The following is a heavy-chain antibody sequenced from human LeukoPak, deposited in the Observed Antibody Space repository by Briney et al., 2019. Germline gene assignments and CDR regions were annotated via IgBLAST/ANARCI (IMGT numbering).Heavy chain of an antibody. V-gene: IGHV1-2*02. CDR3: ARDYGDYESYNWFDP. Sequence: ASVKVSCKASGYTFTGYYMHWVRQAPGQGLEWMGWINPNSGGTNYAQKFQGRVTMTRDTSISTAYMELSRLRSDDTAVYYCARDYGDYESYNWFDPWGQGTLVTVSS. CDR2: INPNSGGT. J-gene: IGHJ5*02. CDR1: GYTFTGYY. D-gene: IGHD4-17*01.